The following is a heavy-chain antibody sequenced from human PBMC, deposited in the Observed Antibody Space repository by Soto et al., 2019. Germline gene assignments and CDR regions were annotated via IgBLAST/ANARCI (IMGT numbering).Heavy chain of an antibody. CDR2: IVPSLDTT. J-gene: IGHJ6*02. CDR3: ARWPQPRYTADPYAVDV. D-gene: IGHD3-16*02. CDR1: GGTFSSSG. Sequence: QVHLVQSGTEVKKPGSSVKVSCKASGGTFSSSGFSWVRQAPGQGLEWMGMIVPSLDTTNYAQKFQARVTITADEVTSTAYTELRSLRSEDTAVNYCARWPQPRYTADPYAVDVWGQGTRVIISS. V-gene: IGHV1-69*11.